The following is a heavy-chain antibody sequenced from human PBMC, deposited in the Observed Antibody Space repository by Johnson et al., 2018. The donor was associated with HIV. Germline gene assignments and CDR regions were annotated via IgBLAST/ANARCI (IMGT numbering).Heavy chain of an antibody. CDR2: INWNGGST. CDR3: AKDGGKWSYSFDV. CDR1: GFTFDDYG. J-gene: IGHJ3*01. V-gene: IGHV3-20*04. D-gene: IGHD2-8*01. Sequence: VQLVESGGGVVRPGGSLRLSCAASGFTFDDYGMSWVRHAPGKGLEWVSGINWNGGSTGYADSVEGRFTISRDNSKNTLYLQMNNLRTEDTGLYYCAKDGGKWSYSFDVWGQGTMVSVSS.